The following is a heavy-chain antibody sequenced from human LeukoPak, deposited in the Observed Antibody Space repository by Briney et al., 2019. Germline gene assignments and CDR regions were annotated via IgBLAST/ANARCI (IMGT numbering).Heavy chain of an antibody. V-gene: IGHV3-21*01. Sequence: GGSLSLSCAASGFTFSSYSMNWVRQAPGKGLEWVSSISSSSSYIYYADSVKGRFTISRDNAKNSLYLQMNSLRAEDTAVYYCARERVGYSYGATCFDYWGQGTLVTVSS. CDR3: ARERVGYSYGATCFDY. J-gene: IGHJ4*02. CDR1: GFTFSSYS. CDR2: ISSSSSYI. D-gene: IGHD5-18*01.